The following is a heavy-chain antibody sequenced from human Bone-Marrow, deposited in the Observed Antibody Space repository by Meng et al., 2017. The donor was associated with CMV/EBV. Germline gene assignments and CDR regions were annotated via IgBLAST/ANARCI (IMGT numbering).Heavy chain of an antibody. CDR2: IYYSGST. Sequence: SETLSLTCTVSGGPISSSSYYWGWIRQPPGKGLEWIGSIYYSGSTYYNPSLKSRVTISVDTSKNQFSLKLSSVTAADTAVYYCARHGPYYDFWSSYYWGGWFDPWGRGTLVTVSS. CDR3: ARHGPYYDFWSSYYWGGWFDP. D-gene: IGHD3-3*01. V-gene: IGHV4-39*01. J-gene: IGHJ5*02. CDR1: GGPISSSSYY.